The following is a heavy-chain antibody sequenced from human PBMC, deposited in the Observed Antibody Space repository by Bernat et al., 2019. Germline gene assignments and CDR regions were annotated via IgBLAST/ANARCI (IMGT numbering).Heavy chain of an antibody. CDR2: IWYDGSNK. Sequence: QVQLVESGGGVVQPGRSLRLSCAASGFTFSSYGMHWVRQAPGKGLEWVAVIWYDGSNKYYADSVKGRFTISRDNSENTLYLQMNSLRAEDTAVYYCAREQYSSWQTLYYSYGMDVWGQGTTVTVSS. CDR3: AREQYSSWQTLYYSYGMDV. D-gene: IGHD6-13*01. V-gene: IGHV3-33*01. J-gene: IGHJ6*02. CDR1: GFTFSSYG.